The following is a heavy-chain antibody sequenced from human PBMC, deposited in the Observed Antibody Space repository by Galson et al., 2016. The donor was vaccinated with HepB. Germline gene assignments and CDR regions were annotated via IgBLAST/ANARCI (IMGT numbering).Heavy chain of an antibody. D-gene: IGHD4-11*01. Sequence: SLRLSCAASGFTYNTYAMAWVRQAPGKGLEWVSGITVSAVITHYADSVKGRFTISRDNSQNTVYLQMDSLRAEDTATYYCAKDADDSNYGLFDYWGQGTLVTVSS. CDR1: GFTYNTYA. CDR2: ITVSAVIT. V-gene: IGHV3-23*01. J-gene: IGHJ4*02. CDR3: AKDADDSNYGLFDY.